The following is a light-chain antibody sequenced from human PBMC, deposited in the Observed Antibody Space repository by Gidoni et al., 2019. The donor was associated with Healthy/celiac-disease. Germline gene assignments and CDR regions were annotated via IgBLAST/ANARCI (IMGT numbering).Light chain of an antibody. Sequence: ILMTQSPDSLAVSLGERATINCKSSERVLYRSNSKNYLAWYQQKPGQPPKLLIYWASTRESGVPDRFSGSGSGTDFTLTISSLQAEDVAVYYCQQYYSTLLTFGGGTKVEIK. CDR3: QQYYSTLLT. CDR1: ERVLYRSNSKNY. J-gene: IGKJ4*01. CDR2: WAS. V-gene: IGKV4-1*01.